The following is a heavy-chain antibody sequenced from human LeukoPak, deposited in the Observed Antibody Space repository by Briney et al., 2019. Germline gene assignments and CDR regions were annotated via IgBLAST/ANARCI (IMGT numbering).Heavy chain of an antibody. CDR2: ISGSGGST. J-gene: IGHJ6*02. Sequence: GGSLRLSCAASGFTFSSYAMSWVRQASGKGLEWVSAISGSGGSTYYADSVKGRFTISRDNSKNTLYLQMNSLRAEDTAVYYCAMHIVVVPAAMLGYYYGMDVWGQGTTVTVSS. CDR3: AMHIVVVPAAMLGYYYGMDV. V-gene: IGHV3-23*01. CDR1: GFTFSSYA. D-gene: IGHD2-2*01.